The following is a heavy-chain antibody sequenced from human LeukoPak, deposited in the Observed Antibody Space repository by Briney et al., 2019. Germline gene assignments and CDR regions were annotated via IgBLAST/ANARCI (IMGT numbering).Heavy chain of an antibody. CDR2: INHSGST. Sequence: PSETLSLTCTVSGGSISSYYWSWIRQPPGKGLEWIGEINHSGSTNYNPSLKSRVTISVDTSKNQFSLKLSSVTAADTAVYYCARGRYSGSYCDYWGQGTLVTVSS. D-gene: IGHD1-26*01. CDR3: ARGRYSGSYCDY. CDR1: GGSISSYY. V-gene: IGHV4-34*01. J-gene: IGHJ4*02.